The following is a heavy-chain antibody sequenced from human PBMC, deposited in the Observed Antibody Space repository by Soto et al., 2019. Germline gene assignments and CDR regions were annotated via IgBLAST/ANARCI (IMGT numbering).Heavy chain of an antibody. CDR2: MYYSGST. J-gene: IGHJ5*02. CDR1: GGSVSSPTYY. V-gene: IGHV4-61*01. D-gene: IGHD3-10*01. CDR3: AGGRGHVNNWFEP. Sequence: QVQLQESGPGLVKPSETLSLTCTVSGGSVSSPTYYWSWIRQPPGKGLEWIGYMYYSGSTNYNPSLKSRVTISLDTAKNQISLKLSYVAAADTAVYSCAGGRGHVNNWFEPWGQGTLVTVSS.